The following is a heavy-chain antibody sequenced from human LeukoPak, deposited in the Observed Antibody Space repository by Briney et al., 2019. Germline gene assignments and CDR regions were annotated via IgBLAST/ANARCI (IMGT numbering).Heavy chain of an antibody. V-gene: IGHV4-4*07. CDR2: IYTSGST. D-gene: IGHD3-22*01. J-gene: IGHJ3*02. CDR1: GGSISSYY. Sequence: SETLSLTCTVSGGSISSYYWSWIRQPAGKGLEWIGRIYTSGSTNYNPSLKSRVTMSVDTSKNQFSLKLSSVTAADTAVYYCARDSQYYYDSSGYLAFDIWGQGTMVTVSS. CDR3: ARDSQYYYDSSGYLAFDI.